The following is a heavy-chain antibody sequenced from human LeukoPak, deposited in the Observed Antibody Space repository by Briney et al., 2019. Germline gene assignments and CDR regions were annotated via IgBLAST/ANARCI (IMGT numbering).Heavy chain of an antibody. CDR3: TKWSGFGDD. J-gene: IGHJ4*02. D-gene: IGHD3-10*01. V-gene: IGHV3-23*01. CDR2: ISGSGDST. CDR1: GFTFSSNS. Sequence: GGSLRLSCAASGFTFSSNSMTWVRQTPGKGLEWVSGISGSGDSTFYADSVKGRFTISRDNSRNTLYLQMSSLRPEDTAVYYCTKWSGFGDDWGQGTLVTVSS.